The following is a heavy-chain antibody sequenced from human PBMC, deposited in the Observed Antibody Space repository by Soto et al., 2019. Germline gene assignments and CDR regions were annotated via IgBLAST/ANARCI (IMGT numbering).Heavy chain of an antibody. CDR2: INPSGGST. CDR1: GYTFTSYY. D-gene: IGHD3-10*01. Sequence: RASVKVSCKASGYTFTSYYMHWVRQAPGQGLEWMGIINPSGGSTSYAQKFQGRVTMTRDTSTSTVYMELSSLRSEDTAVYYCARGMNCYGSGSYSQFDPWGQGTLVTVSS. J-gene: IGHJ5*02. CDR3: ARGMNCYGSGSYSQFDP. V-gene: IGHV1-46*01.